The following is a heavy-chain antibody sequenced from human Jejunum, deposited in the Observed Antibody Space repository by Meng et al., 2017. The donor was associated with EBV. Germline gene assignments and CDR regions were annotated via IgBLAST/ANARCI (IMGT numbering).Heavy chain of an antibody. CDR2: INEDGRIT. CDR3: SRDLVGSADD. CDR1: GFTFSSYW. Sequence: EVQLVESGGALVKSGGSLRLSCAASGFTFSSYWMHWVRQAPGKGLVWVSRINEDGRITTYADSVKGRFTISRDNTKNTLYLQMNSLRAEDTAVYFCSRDLVGSADDWGQGTLVTVSS. J-gene: IGHJ4*02. D-gene: IGHD6-25*01. V-gene: IGHV3-74*01.